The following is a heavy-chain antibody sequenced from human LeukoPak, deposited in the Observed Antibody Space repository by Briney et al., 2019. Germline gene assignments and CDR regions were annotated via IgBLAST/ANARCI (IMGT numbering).Heavy chain of an antibody. J-gene: IGHJ4*02. CDR3: AKGNTHWELYDY. V-gene: IGHV3-23*01. CDR2: IVGDART. D-gene: IGHD4-23*01. Sequence: PGGSLRLSCAASGFNSNSYSMSWVRQAPGKGLEWVSAIVGDARTFYTDSVKGRFTISRDNPKNTLYLQMNNLRAEDTAIYYCAKGNTHWELYDYWGQGTLVTVSS. CDR1: GFNSNSYS.